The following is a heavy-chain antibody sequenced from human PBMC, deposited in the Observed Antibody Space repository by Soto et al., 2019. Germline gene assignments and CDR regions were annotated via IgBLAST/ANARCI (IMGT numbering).Heavy chain of an antibody. CDR2: IYYSGST. CDR1: GGSISSGGYD. D-gene: IGHD3-22*01. CDR3: ARERYDGDYFAY. Sequence: PSETLSLTCTVSGGSISSGGYDWSWIRQHPGKGLEWIGYIYYSGSTYYNPSLKSRVTISVDTSKNQFSLKLSSVTAADTAVYYCARERYDGDYFAYWGQGTLVTVSS. J-gene: IGHJ4*02. V-gene: IGHV4-31*03.